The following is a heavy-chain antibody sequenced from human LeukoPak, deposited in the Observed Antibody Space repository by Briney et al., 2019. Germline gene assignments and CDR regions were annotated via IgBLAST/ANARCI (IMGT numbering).Heavy chain of an antibody. Sequence: SETLSLTCTVSGGSISSYYWSWIRQPPGKGLEWIGYIYYSGSTNYNPSLKSRVTISVDTSKNQFSLKLSSVTAADTAVYYCARDLYSGILHWGQGTLVTVSS. J-gene: IGHJ4*02. CDR2: IYYSGST. CDR1: GGSISSYY. D-gene: IGHD1-26*01. V-gene: IGHV4-59*01. CDR3: ARDLYSGILH.